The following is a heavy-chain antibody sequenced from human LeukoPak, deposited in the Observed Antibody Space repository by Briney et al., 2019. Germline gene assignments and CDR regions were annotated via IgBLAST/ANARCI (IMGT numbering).Heavy chain of an antibody. CDR1: GYTFTTYA. CDR2: INTNTGNP. CDR3: ARRDSSGYLGHSDP. J-gene: IGHJ5*02. V-gene: IGHV7-4-1*02. D-gene: IGHD3-22*01. Sequence: GASVKVSCKASGYTFTTYAMNWVRQAPGQGLEWMGWINTNTGNPTYAQGFTGRFVFSLDTSVSTAYLQISSLKAEDTAVYYCARRDSSGYLGHSDPWGQGTLVTVSS.